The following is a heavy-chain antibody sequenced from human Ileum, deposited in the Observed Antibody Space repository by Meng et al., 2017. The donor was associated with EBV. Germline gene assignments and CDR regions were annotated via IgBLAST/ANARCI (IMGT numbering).Heavy chain of an antibody. V-gene: IGHV4-59*01. J-gene: IGHJ4*02. D-gene: IGHD1-26*01. CDR1: GVSISGNY. Sequence: QGQLKESGPGLVKPSGTLSLTCDVSGVSISGNYWSWIRQSPVKGLEWIGFFYEGTTNYNPSLKSRVTIAAGPANNQISLRLSSVTSADTAVYYCAKGGQWDPLDSWGRGILVTVSS. CDR2: FYEGTT. CDR3: AKGGQWDPLDS.